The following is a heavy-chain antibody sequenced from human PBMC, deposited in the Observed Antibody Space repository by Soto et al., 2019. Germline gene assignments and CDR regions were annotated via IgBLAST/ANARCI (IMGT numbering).Heavy chain of an antibody. CDR1: GCSISSYY. CDR3: ARGGSDFWSGYYTSYYYYGMDV. CDR2: IYTSGGT. J-gene: IGHJ6*02. V-gene: IGHV4-4*07. Sequence: SETLSLTCTVSGCSISSYYWSWIRQPAGKGLEWIGRIYTSGGTNYNPSLKSRVTMSVDTSKNQFSLKLSSVTAADTAVYYCARGGSDFWSGYYTSYYYYGMDVWGQGTTVTVSS. D-gene: IGHD3-3*01.